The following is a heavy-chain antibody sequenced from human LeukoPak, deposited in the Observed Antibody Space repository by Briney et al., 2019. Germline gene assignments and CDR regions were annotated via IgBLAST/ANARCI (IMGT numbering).Heavy chain of an antibody. D-gene: IGHD6-6*01. CDR2: IYTSGST. Sequence: PSETLSLTCSVSGGSISGYYWTWIRQPAGKGLEWIGRIYTSGSTNYNPSLKSRVTISVDTSKNQFSLKLSSVTAADTAVYYCARESYSSSSQTLNYWGQGTLVTVSS. J-gene: IGHJ4*02. CDR1: GGSISGYY. V-gene: IGHV4-4*07. CDR3: ARESYSSSSQTLNY.